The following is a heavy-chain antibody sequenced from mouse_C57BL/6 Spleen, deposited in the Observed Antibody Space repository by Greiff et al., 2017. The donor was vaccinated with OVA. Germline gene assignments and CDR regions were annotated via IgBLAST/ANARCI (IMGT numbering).Heavy chain of an antibody. J-gene: IGHJ3*01. CDR2: IDPANGNT. CDR3: ARAVGWHYHFHGAY. CDR1: GFNIKNTY. V-gene: IGHV14-3*01. D-gene: IGHD1-2*01. Sequence: VQLKESVAELVRPGASVKLSCTASGFNIKNTYMHWVKQRPEQGLEWIGRIDPANGNTKYAPKFQGKATITADTSSNTAYLQLSSLTSEDTAIYYCARAVGWHYHFHGAYWGQGTLVTVSA.